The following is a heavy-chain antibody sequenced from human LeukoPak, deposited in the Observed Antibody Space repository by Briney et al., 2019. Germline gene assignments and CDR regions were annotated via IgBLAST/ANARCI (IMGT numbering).Heavy chain of an antibody. CDR2: IRYDGSNK. CDR3: AIIVVVPAAIVGAFDI. J-gene: IGHJ3*02. V-gene: IGHV3-30*02. D-gene: IGHD2-2*01. CDR1: GFTFSSYG. Sequence: GGSLRLSCVASGFTFSSYGMHWVRQAPGKGLEWVAFIRYDGSNKYYADSVKGRFTISRDNSKNTLYLQMNSQRAEDTAVYYCAIIVVVPAAIVGAFDIWGQGTMVTVSS.